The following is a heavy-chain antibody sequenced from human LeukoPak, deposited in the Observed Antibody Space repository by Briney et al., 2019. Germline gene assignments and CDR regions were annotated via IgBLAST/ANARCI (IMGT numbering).Heavy chain of an antibody. D-gene: IGHD6-13*01. CDR3: ARAANTAAGTPTLAIDY. V-gene: IGHV3-11*05. Sequence: GGSLRLSCAASGFTFSGSAMSWIRQAPGKGLEWVSYIPSTSSYTSYADSVRGRFTISRDNAKNSLYLQMNSLRAEDTAVYYCARAANTAAGTPTLAIDYWGQGTLVTVSS. CDR1: GFTFSGSA. J-gene: IGHJ4*02. CDR2: IPSTSSYT.